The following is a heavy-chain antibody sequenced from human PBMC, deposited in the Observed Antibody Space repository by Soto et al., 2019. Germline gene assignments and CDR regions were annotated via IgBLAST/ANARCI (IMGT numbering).Heavy chain of an antibody. V-gene: IGHV1-69*02. CDR2: IIPILGIA. J-gene: IGHJ5*02. CDR1: GGTFSSYT. CDR3: ARTPGRNSSPPPWFDP. Sequence: ASVKVSCKASGGTFSSYTISWVRQAPGQGLEWMGRIIPILGIANYAQKFQGRVTITADKSTSTAYMELSSLRSEDTAVYYCARTPGRNSSPPPWFDPWGQGTLVTVSS. D-gene: IGHD6-13*01.